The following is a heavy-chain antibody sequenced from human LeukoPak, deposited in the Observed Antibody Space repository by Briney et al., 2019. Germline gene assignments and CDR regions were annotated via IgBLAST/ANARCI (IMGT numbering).Heavy chain of an antibody. CDR2: INHSGST. Sequence: KPSETLSLTCAVYGGSFSGYYWSWIRQPPGKGLEWIGEINHSGSTNYNPSLKSRVTISVDTSKNQFSPKLSSVTAADTAVYYCARGFRYFDYWGQGTLVTVSS. CDR1: GGSFSGYY. J-gene: IGHJ4*02. V-gene: IGHV4-34*01. CDR3: ARGFRYFDY.